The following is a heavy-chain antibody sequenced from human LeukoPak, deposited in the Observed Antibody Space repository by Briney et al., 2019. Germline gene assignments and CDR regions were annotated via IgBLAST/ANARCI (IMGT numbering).Heavy chain of an antibody. CDR2: INANNGNT. CDR1: GYTFTSYG. D-gene: IGHD4-11*01. Sequence: GASVKVSCKASGYTFTSYGITWVRQAPGQGLEWMGWINANNGNTNYAQKLQGRVTMTTDTSTSTAYMELRSLRSDDTAVYYCARWLADYSNYELGYWGQGTLVTVSS. J-gene: IGHJ4*02. V-gene: IGHV1-18*01. CDR3: ARWLADYSNYELGY.